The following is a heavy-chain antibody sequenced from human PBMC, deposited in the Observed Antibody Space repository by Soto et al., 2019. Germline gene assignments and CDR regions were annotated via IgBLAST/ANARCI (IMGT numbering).Heavy chain of an antibody. D-gene: IGHD3-22*01. CDR3: ARDQNYYDSSGYSPFDP. CDR2: IIPIFDSA. CDR1: GYIFNICA. V-gene: IGHV1-69*01. Sequence: QVQLVQSGAEVKKPGSSVKVSCKTSGYIFNICAINWVRQAPGQGLEWMGGIIPIFDSAKYAQKFQGRVTITADESTSTGYMELSSLRFEDTAVYYCARDQNYYDSSGYSPFDPWGQGTLVTVSS. J-gene: IGHJ5*02.